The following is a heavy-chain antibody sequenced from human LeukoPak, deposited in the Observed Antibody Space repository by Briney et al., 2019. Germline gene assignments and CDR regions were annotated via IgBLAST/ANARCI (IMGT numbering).Heavy chain of an antibody. V-gene: IGHV3-7*01. D-gene: IGHD1-26*01. CDR2: MNIDGGEK. CDR3: ARDPVEWELLLDY. J-gene: IGHJ4*02. CDR1: GFTFSSYW. Sequence: GGSLRLSCAASGFTFSSYWMGWVRQAPGKRLEWVANMNIDGGEKYYADSAKGRFTISRDNARNSVYLQMNSLRVEDTAVYYCARDPVEWELLLDYWGQGTLVTVSS.